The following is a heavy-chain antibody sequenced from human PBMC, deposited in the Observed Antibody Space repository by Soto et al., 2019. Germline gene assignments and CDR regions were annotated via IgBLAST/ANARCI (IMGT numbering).Heavy chain of an antibody. D-gene: IGHD1-20*01. Sequence: EVQLVESGGGLVQPGGSLRLSCTASGFTSGSYWMNWVRQAPGKGLEWVAIIKNDGSEKYYVDSVKGRFTISRDNAKKSLYLQMNSLRGEDTAVYDCARDGHNWNDLDYWGQGTLVTVSS. J-gene: IGHJ4*02. CDR3: ARDGHNWNDLDY. V-gene: IGHV3-7*01. CDR1: GFTSGSYW. CDR2: IKNDGSEK.